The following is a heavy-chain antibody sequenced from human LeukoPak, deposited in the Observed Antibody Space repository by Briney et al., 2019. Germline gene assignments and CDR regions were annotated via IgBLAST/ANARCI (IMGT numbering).Heavy chain of an antibody. CDR3: ARNNGMDV. Sequence: GGSLRLSCAASGFTFSNAWMNWVRQVPGRGPEWVANVNRDGSETYYLDSVKGRFTISKDNAKNSLYLQMNSLRAEDTALYHCARNNGMDVWGQGTTVIVSS. CDR1: GFTFSNAW. J-gene: IGHJ6*02. CDR2: VNRDGSET. V-gene: IGHV3-7*03.